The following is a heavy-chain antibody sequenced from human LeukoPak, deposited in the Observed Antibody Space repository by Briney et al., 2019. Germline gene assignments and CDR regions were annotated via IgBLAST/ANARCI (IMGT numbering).Heavy chain of an antibody. CDR1: GYTFTSYY. J-gene: IGHJ4*02. Sequence: ASVKVSCKASGYTFTSYYMHWVRQAPGQGLEWMGGIIPIFGTANYAQKFQGRVTITADKSTSTAYMEVSSLRSEDTAVYYCAGGRPRGYCSGGSCYHNFDYWGQGTLVTVSS. CDR2: IIPIFGTA. CDR3: AGGRPRGYCSGGSCYHNFDY. V-gene: IGHV1-69*06. D-gene: IGHD2-15*01.